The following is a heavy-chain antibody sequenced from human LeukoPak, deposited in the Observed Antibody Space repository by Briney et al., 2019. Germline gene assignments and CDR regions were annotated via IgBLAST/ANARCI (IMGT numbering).Heavy chain of an antibody. Sequence: GGSLRLSCAASGFTFSNYAMHWVRQAPGKGLECVAVISYDGSNKYYADSVKGRFTISRDNSKNTLYLQMNSLRAEDTAVYYCARDMDTYYDFWSGSKEYGMDVWGQGTTVTVSS. CDR1: GFTFSNYA. J-gene: IGHJ6*02. V-gene: IGHV3-30*04. D-gene: IGHD3-3*01. CDR3: ARDMDTYYDFWSGSKEYGMDV. CDR2: ISYDGSNK.